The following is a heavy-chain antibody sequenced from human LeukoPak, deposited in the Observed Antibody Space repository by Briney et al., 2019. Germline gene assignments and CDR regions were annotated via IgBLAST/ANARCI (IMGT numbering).Heavy chain of an antibody. CDR3: ARGGPGRSLTIVPERTKYYMDV. CDR1: GFTFSSYW. CDR2: IKQDGSEK. D-gene: IGHD1-26*01. Sequence: LAGGSLRLSCATSGFTFSSYWMSWVRQAPGKGLEWVANIKQDGSEKYYVDSVKGRFTISRDNAKNSLYLQMNSLRAEDTAVYYCARGGPGRSLTIVPERTKYYMDVWGKGATVTVSS. J-gene: IGHJ6*03. V-gene: IGHV3-7*01.